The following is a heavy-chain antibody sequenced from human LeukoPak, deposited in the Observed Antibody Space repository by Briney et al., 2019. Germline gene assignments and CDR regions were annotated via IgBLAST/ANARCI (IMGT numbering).Heavy chain of an antibody. V-gene: IGHV3-53*01. CDR1: GFTVSSNY. Sequence: GGSLRLSCAASGFTVSSNYMSWVRRAPGKGLEWVSVIYSGGSTYYADSVKGRFTISRDNSKNTLYLQMNSLRAEDTAVYYCARDPTGTTDYWGQGTLVTVSS. CDR3: ARDPTGTTDY. D-gene: IGHD1-7*01. CDR2: IYSGGST. J-gene: IGHJ4*02.